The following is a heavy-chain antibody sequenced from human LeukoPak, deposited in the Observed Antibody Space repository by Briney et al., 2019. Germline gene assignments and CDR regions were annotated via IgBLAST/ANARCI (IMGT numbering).Heavy chain of an antibody. CDR1: GGSFSGYY. J-gene: IGHJ4*02. CDR2: INHSGST. Sequence: SETLSLTCAVYGGSFSGYYWSWIRQPPGKGLEWIGEINHSGSTNYNPSLKSRVTISVDTSKNQFSLKLSPVTAADTAVYYCARRRIGGSWYRPYFDYWGQGTLVTVSS. CDR3: ARRRIGGSWYRPYFDY. D-gene: IGHD6-13*01. V-gene: IGHV4-34*01.